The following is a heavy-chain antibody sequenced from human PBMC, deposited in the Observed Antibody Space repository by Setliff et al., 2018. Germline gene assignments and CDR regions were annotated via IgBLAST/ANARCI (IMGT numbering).Heavy chain of an antibody. CDR2: IYSSGNI. J-gene: IGHJ4*02. V-gene: IGHV4-4*08. Sequence: PSETLSLTCTVSGASISSYYWSWIRQPPGEGLEWIGYIYSSGNIKYNPSLKSRVTISVDTSQNQFSPKLSSVTAADTAAYYCASHPRVTIFGVVAFDYWGQGILVTVSS. CDR3: ASHPRVTIFGVVAFDY. CDR1: GASISSYY. D-gene: IGHD3-3*01.